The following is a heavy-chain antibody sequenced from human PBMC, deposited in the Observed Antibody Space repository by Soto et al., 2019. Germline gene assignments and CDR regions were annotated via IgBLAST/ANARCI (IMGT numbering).Heavy chain of an antibody. D-gene: IGHD2-2*01. CDR2: VSHSGST. CDR3: ARDLPDIFETIVVVPAADPGGAFDI. CDR1: GDSISSSYS. V-gene: IGHV4-59*12. Sequence: TLSLTCTVSGDSISSSYSWSWIRQPPGRGLEWIGYVSHSGSTRYNASLQSRVTMSVDTSKNQFSLKLNSVTAEDTAVYFCARDLPDIFETIVVVPAADPGGAFDIWGQGTMVTVSS. J-gene: IGHJ3*02.